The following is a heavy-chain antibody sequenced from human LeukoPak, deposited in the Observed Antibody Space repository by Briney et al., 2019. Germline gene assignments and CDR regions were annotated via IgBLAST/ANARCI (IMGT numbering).Heavy chain of an antibody. V-gene: IGHV1-46*01. CDR2: INPSGGST. J-gene: IGHJ4*02. Sequence: ASVKVSCKASGYTFTSYYMHWVRQAPGQGLEWMGIINPSGGSTSYAQKFQGRVTMTRDTSTSTVYTELSSLRSEDTAVYYCARESEDDSSGYYYLSLWGQGTLVTVSS. CDR3: ARESEDDSSGYYYLSL. D-gene: IGHD3-22*01. CDR1: GYTFTSYY.